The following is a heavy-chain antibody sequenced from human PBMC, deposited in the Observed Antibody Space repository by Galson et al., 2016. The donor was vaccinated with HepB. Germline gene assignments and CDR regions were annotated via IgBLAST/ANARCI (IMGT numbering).Heavy chain of an antibody. CDR2: INPDSGDT. CDR1: GYTFTGYY. J-gene: IGHJ4*02. Sequence: SVKVSCKASGYTFTGYYIHWVRQAPGQGLEWMGWINPDSGDTNYAQKFQGWVTLTRDTSISTAYMELGRLRSDDTAVDYCAVLFRVAGATGRDFWGPGTLVTVSS. V-gene: IGHV1-2*04. D-gene: IGHD1-26*01. CDR3: AVLFRVAGATGRDF.